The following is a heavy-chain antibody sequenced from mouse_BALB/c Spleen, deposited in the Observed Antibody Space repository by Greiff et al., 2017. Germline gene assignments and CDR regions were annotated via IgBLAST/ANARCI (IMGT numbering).Heavy chain of an antibody. CDR3: ARHDGNYGDYAMDY. V-gene: IGHV5-12-2*01. Sequence: EVQLVESGGGLVQPGGSLKLSCAASGFTFSSYTMSWVRQTPEKRLEWVAYISNGGGSTYYPDTVKGRFTISRDNAKNTLYLQMSSLKSEDTAMYYCARHDGNYGDYAMDYWGQGTSVTVSS. D-gene: IGHD2-1*01. CDR2: ISNGGGST. CDR1: GFTFSSYT. J-gene: IGHJ4*01.